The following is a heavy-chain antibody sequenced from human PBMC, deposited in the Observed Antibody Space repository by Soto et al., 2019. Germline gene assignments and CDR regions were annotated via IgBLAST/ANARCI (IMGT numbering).Heavy chain of an antibody. V-gene: IGHV4-30-2*01. D-gene: IGHD4-17*01. J-gene: IGHJ6*02. CDR3: ARAHYGDYGYGMDV. Sequence: QLQLQESGSGLVKPSQTLSLTCAVSGGSISSGGYSWSWIRQPPGKGLEWIGYIYHSGYTYCNPSLKGRVTISVDRSKNQFSLTLSSVTAADTAVYYCARAHYGDYGYGMDVWGQGTTVTVSS. CDR2: IYHSGYT. CDR1: GGSISSGGYS.